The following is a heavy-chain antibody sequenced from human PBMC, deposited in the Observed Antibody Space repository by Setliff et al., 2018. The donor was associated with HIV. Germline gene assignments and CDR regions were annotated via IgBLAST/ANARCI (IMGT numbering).Heavy chain of an antibody. CDR3: ARGQRRLQFLEWSHPGGWFDP. CDR2: INHSGST. CDR1: GGSFSGYY. V-gene: IGHV4-34*01. D-gene: IGHD3-3*01. Sequence: PSETLSLTCVVSGGSFSGYYWTWIRQPPGKGLEWIGEINHSGSTNYNPSFESRVTILVDTSRNEFSLKLSSVTAADTAVYYCARGQRRLQFLEWSHPGGWFDPWGQGTLVTVSS. J-gene: IGHJ5*02.